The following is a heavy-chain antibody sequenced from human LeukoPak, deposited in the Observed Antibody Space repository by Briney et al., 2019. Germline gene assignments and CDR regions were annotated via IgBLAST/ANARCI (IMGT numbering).Heavy chain of an antibody. CDR3: ARDTSIFGVVNGVGAFDI. V-gene: IGHV4-59*01. CDR1: GGSISSYY. CDR2: IYYSGST. Sequence: PSETLSLTCTVSGGSISSYYWNWIRQPPGKGLEWIGYIYYSGSTNSNPSLKSRVTIPVDTSKNQFSLKLSSVTAADTAVYYCARDTSIFGVVNGVGAFDIWGQGTMVTVSS. J-gene: IGHJ3*02. D-gene: IGHD3-3*01.